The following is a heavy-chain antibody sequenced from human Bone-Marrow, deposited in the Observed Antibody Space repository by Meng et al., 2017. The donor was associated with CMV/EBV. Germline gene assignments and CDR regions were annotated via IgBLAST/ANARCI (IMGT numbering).Heavy chain of an antibody. D-gene: IGHD3-10*01. CDR3: ARGSAVRGVIVYYYGMAV. J-gene: IGHJ6*01. CDR1: GYTFTSYY. V-gene: IGHV1-46*01. CDR2: INPSGGST. Sequence: ASVKVSCKASGYTFTSYYMHWVRQAPGQGLEWMGIINPSGGSTSYAQKFQGRVTMTRDTSTSTVYMELSSLRSEDTAVYYCARGSAVRGVIVYYYGMAVWGQGTTVTGSS.